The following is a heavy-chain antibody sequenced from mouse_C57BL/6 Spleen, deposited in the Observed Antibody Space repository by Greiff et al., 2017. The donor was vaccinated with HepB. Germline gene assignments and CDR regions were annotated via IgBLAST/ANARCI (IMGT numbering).Heavy chain of an antibody. CDR1: GYTFTEYT. J-gene: IGHJ3*01. D-gene: IGHD4-1*01. CDR3: ARHEEWGLNWIQDWFAY. Sequence: QVQLQQSGAELVKPGASVKLSCKASGYTFTEYTIHWVKQRSGQGLEWIGWFYPGSGSIKYNEKFKDKATLTADKSSSTVYMELSRLTSEDSAVYFCARHEEWGLNWIQDWFAYWGQGTLVTVSA. CDR2: FYPGSGSI. V-gene: IGHV1-62-2*01.